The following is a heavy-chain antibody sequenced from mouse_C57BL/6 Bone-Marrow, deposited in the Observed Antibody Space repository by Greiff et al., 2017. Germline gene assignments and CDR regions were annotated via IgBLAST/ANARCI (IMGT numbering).Heavy chain of an antibody. V-gene: IGHV1-52*01. J-gene: IGHJ3*01. Sequence: QVHVKQPGAELVRPGSSVKLSCKASGYTFTSYWMHWVKQRPIQGLEWIGNIDPSDSETHYNQKFKDKATLTVDKSSSTAYMQLSSLTSEDSAVYYCARRGPMGEAWFAYWGQGTLVTVSA. CDR1: GYTFTSYW. CDR3: ARRGPMGEAWFAY. CDR2: IDPSDSET.